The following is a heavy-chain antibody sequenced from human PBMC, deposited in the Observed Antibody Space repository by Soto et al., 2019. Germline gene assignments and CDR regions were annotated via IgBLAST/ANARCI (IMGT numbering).Heavy chain of an antibody. CDR2: ISAYNGNT. CDR1: GYTFTSYG. D-gene: IGHD3-9*01. J-gene: IGHJ6*02. Sequence: GASVKVSCKASGYTFTSYGISWVRQAPGQGLEWMGWISAYNGNTNYAQKLQGRVTMTTDTSTSTAYMELRSLRSDDTAVYYCARDSPRGILTGYYSPAYYYYGMDVWGQGTTVTVS. CDR3: ARDSPRGILTGYYSPAYYYYGMDV. V-gene: IGHV1-18*04.